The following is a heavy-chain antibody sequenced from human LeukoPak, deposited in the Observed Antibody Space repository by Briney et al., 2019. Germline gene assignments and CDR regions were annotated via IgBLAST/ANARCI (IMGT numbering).Heavy chain of an antibody. CDR3: AREGGSGWYFFDP. V-gene: IGHV4-61*02. J-gene: IGHJ5*02. Sequence: PSQTLSLTCTVSGGSISSGSYYWSWIRQPAGKGLEWIGRIYTSGSTNYNPSLKSRVTISVDTSKNQFSLKLSSVTAADTAVYYCAREGGSGWYFFDPWGQGTLVTVSS. CDR1: GGSISSGSYY. CDR2: IYTSGST. D-gene: IGHD6-19*01.